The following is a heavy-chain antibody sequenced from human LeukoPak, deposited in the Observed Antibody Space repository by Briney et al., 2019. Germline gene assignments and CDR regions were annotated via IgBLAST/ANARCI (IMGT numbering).Heavy chain of an antibody. J-gene: IGHJ4*02. D-gene: IGHD3-16*02. CDR3: ARVSLLGELSSHFDY. V-gene: IGHV1-69*05. CDR2: IIPIFGTA. Sequence: GASVKVSCKASGGTFSSYAISWVRQAPGQGLEWMGRIIPIFGTANYAQKFQGRVTITTDESTSTAYMELSSLRPEDTAVYYCARVSLLGELSSHFDYWGQRTLVTVSS. CDR1: GGTFSSYA.